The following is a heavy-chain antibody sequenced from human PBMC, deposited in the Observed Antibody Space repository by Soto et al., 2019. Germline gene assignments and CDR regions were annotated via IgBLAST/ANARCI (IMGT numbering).Heavy chain of an antibody. V-gene: IGHV5-51*01. CDR2: IYPGDSDT. Sequence: PGESLKISCKGSGYSFTSYWIGWVRQMPGKGLEWMGIIYPGDSDTRYSPSFQGQVTISADKSISTAYLQWSSLKASDTAMYYCARHRIGYCSGGSCYDFDYWGQGTLVTVPQ. CDR3: ARHRIGYCSGGSCYDFDY. D-gene: IGHD2-15*01. J-gene: IGHJ4*02. CDR1: GYSFTSYW.